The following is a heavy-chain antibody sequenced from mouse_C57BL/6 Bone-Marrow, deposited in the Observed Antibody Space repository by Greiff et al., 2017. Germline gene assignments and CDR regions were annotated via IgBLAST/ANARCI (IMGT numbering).Heavy chain of an antibody. J-gene: IGHJ2*01. CDR2: IYPGGGYT. V-gene: IGHV1-63*01. CDR3: ARRLLFDY. Sequence: QVQLKESGPELVKPGTSVKMSCKASGYTFTNYWIGWAKQRPGHGLEWIGDIYPGGGYTNYNEKFKSKATLTVDKPSSTAYMQLSSLTSEDSAVYYCARRLLFDYWGQGTTLTVSS. CDR1: GYTFTNYW.